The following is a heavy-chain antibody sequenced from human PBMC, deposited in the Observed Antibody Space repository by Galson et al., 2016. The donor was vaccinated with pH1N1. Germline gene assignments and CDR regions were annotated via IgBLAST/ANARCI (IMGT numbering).Heavy chain of an antibody. CDR1: T. Sequence: TINWVRQAPGQGLQWMGRIIPVLSLPTYAQTFQGGVTISADKSTTTVHMHLSSLRSEDTAVYYCARDGEGYYMDVWGKGTTVIVSS. V-gene: IGHV1-69*04. D-gene: IGHD7-27*01. CDR2: IIPVLSLP. J-gene: IGHJ6*03. CDR3: ARDGEGYYMDV.